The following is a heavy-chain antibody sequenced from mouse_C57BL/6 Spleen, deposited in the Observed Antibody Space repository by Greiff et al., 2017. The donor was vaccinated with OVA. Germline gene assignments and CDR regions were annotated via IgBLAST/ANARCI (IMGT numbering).Heavy chain of an antibody. CDR1: GYTFTDYY. V-gene: IGHV1-19*01. J-gene: IGHJ2*01. CDR2: INPYNGGT. Sequence: VQLQQSGPVLVKPGASVKMSCKASGYTFTDYYMNWVKQSHGKSLEWIGVINPYNGGTSYNQKFKGKATLTVDKSSSTAYMELNSLTAEDSAVYYCARSKDSDDWGQGTTLTVSS. CDR3: ARSKDSDD.